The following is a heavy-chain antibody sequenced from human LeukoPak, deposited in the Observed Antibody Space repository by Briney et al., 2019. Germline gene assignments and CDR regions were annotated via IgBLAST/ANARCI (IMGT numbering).Heavy chain of an antibody. D-gene: IGHD5-18*01. CDR1: GGSISCYY. J-gene: IGHJ3*02. CDR2: IYYSGST. CDR3: ARGEIQLWLLVGAFDI. Sequence: KASETLSLTCTVSGGSISCYYWSWIRQPPGKGLEWIGYIYYSGSTNYNPSLKSRVTISVDTSKNQFSLKLSSVTAADTAVYYCARGEIQLWLLVGAFDIWGQGTMVTVSS. V-gene: IGHV4-59*01.